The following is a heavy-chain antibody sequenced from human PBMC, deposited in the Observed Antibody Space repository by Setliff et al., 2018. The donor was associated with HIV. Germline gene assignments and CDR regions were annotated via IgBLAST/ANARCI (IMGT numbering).Heavy chain of an antibody. CDR2: VDPEDGET. D-gene: IGHD2-2*02. CDR1: GFIFGDYY. V-gene: IGHV1-69-2*01. J-gene: IGHJ5*02. CDR3: ATDRVLPSAIRGGWLDP. Sequence: ASVKVSCKGSGFIFGDYYMHWVQLAPGRGLEWTGRVDPEDGETIYAEKFQGRLTITADTSTDTTYMELSSLRADDTAIYYCATDRVLPSAIRGGWLDPWGQGTLVTVSS.